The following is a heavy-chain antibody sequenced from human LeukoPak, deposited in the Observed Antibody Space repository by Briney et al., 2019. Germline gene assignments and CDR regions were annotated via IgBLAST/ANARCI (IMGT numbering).Heavy chain of an antibody. CDR3: ARYIAVAEEFDY. D-gene: IGHD6-19*01. Sequence: SVKVSCKASGGTFSSYAISWVRQAPGQGLEWMGRIIPIFGTANYAQKFQGRVTITTDESTSTAYMELSSLRSEDTAVYYCARYIAVAEEFDYWGQRTLVTVSS. CDR1: GGTFSSYA. CDR2: IIPIFGTA. V-gene: IGHV1-69*05. J-gene: IGHJ4*02.